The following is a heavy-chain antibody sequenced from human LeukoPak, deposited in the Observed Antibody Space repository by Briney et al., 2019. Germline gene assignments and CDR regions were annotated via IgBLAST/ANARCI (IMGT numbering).Heavy chain of an antibody. Sequence: QPGGSLRLSCAASGFTFSSYEMNWFRQAPGKGLDWFSYISSSGSTIYYADSVKGRFTISRDNAKNSLYLQMNSLRAEDTAVYYCARDGYDFWSGRKYYGMDVWGQGTTVTVSS. D-gene: IGHD3-3*01. J-gene: IGHJ6*02. CDR1: GFTFSSYE. V-gene: IGHV3-48*03. CDR2: ISSSGSTI. CDR3: ARDGYDFWSGRKYYGMDV.